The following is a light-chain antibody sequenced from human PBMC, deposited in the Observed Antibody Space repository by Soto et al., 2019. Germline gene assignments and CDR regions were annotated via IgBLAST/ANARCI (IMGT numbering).Light chain of an antibody. V-gene: IGKV1-39*01. CDR2: AES. Sequence: DIQMTQSPSSLSASVGDRVTITCRASQSISSYLNWYQQKPGKAPKLLIYAESSLQSGVPSRFSGSGSGTDFTLTISSLQHEDFATYYCQQSYSTLITFGQGTRLEIK. J-gene: IGKJ5*01. CDR1: QSISSY. CDR3: QQSYSTLIT.